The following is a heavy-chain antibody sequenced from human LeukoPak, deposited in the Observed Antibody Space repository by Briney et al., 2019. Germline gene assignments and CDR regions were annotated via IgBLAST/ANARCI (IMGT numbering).Heavy chain of an antibody. CDR3: TRDMEAVLRDRENWFDP. D-gene: IGHD6-19*01. CDR2: ISWDSARV. V-gene: IGHV3-9*01. Sequence: GRSLRLSCVASGFTFDDYAMHWVRQVPGKGLEWVSGISWDSARVAYAEPVKGRFTISRDNAKNSLYPQMNSLRPEDTALYYRTRDMEAVLRDRENWFDPWGQGVQVTVS. J-gene: IGHJ5*02. CDR1: GFTFDDYA.